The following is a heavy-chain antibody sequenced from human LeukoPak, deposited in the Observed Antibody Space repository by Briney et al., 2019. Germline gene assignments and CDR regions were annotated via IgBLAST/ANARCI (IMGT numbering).Heavy chain of an antibody. CDR1: GGTFSSYT. D-gene: IGHD3-22*01. V-gene: IGHV1-69*02. CDR2: IIPILGIA. Sequence: GASVKVSCKASGGTFSSYTISWVRQAPGQGLEWMGRIIPILGIANYAQKFQGRVTITADKSTSTAYMELSSLRSEDTAVYYCALHYYDSSGYYQGIDYWGQGTLVTVSS. J-gene: IGHJ4*02. CDR3: ALHYYDSSGYYQGIDY.